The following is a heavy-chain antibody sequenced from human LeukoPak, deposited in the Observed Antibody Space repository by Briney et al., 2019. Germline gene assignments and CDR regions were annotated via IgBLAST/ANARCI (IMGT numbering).Heavy chain of an antibody. Sequence: GGSLRLSCEASGFTFSTYSMNWVRQTPGKGLEWLSYISSSSTTIFYADSVKGRFTVSRDNDKSSLYLQMNSLSAEDTAFYYCARDSIYFGDYFWYFDLWGRGTLVTVSS. CDR2: ISSSSTTI. CDR3: ARDSIYFGDYFWYFDL. V-gene: IGHV3-48*01. D-gene: IGHD4-17*01. J-gene: IGHJ2*01. CDR1: GFTFSTYS.